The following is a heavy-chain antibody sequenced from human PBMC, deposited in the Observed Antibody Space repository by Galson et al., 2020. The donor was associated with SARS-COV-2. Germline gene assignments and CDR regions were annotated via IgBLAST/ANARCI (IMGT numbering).Heavy chain of an antibody. CDR3: AKLAEGRRSSEDY. CDR1: IGSMTSHY. V-gene: IGHV4-59*08. CDR2: ISYDGST. Sequence: VETSETLSLTCAVSIGSMTSHYWSWIRQAPGKGLEWIGYISYDGSTTYNPSLKSRVTISIDTSKNQFSLRLTSVTAADTALYYCAKLAEGRRSSEDYWGQGTRVTVSS. D-gene: IGHD1-26*01. J-gene: IGHJ4*02.